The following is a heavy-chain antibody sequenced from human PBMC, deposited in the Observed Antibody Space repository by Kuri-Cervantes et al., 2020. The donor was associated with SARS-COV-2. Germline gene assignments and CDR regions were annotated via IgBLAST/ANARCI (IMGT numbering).Heavy chain of an antibody. D-gene: IGHD2-2*01. J-gene: IGHJ4*02. CDR1: GGSISSDGYY. Sequence: SCTVSGGSISSDGYYWSWIRQPPGKGLEWIGFTYHTGTTYYSPSLTSRVSISVDTSKNIFSLKLSSVTAADTAVYYCARHAACSGTSCYTFDFWGQGTLVTVSS. CDR2: TYHTGTT. V-gene: IGHV4-30-4*08. CDR3: ARHAACSGTSCYTFDF.